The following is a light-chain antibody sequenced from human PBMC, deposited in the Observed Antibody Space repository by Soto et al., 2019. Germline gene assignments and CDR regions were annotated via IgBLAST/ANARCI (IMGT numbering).Light chain of an antibody. CDR1: QSVTSSY. CDR2: GAS. CDR3: LQFSSSPPHS. J-gene: IGKJ2*03. V-gene: IGKV3-20*01. Sequence: EVVLTQSPGTLSLSPGERATLSCRASQSVTSSYLAWYQQKPGQAPKVLIYGASTRATGIPDRFSGRGSGTEFTLTISRLEPEDFAVYYCLQFSSSPPHSFGQGTKLEIK.